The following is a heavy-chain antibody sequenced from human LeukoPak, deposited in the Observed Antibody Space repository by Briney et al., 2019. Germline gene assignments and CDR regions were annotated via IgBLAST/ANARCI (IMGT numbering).Heavy chain of an antibody. CDR1: GFTFSSYG. Sequence: GRSLRLSCAASGFTFSSYGMHWVRQAPGKGLEWVAVIWYDGSNKYYADSVKGRFTISRDNSKNTLYLQMNSLRAEDTAVYYCTTEYSSGWWSNDPGVDYWGQGTLVTVSS. D-gene: IGHD6-19*01. CDR3: TTEYSSGWWSNDPGVDY. CDR2: IWYDGSNK. J-gene: IGHJ4*02. V-gene: IGHV3-33*01.